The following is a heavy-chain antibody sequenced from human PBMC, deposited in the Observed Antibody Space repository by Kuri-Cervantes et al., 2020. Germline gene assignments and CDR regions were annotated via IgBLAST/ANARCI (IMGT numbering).Heavy chain of an antibody. Sequence: ASVKVSCKASGYTFTGYYMHWVRQAPGRGLEWMGWINPNSGGTNYAQKFQGRVTMTRDTSISTAYMELSRLRSDDTAVYYCARDVKGPGEDPIAATAPVDYWGQGTLVTVSS. J-gene: IGHJ4*02. CDR2: INPNSGGT. CDR1: GYTFTGYY. V-gene: IGHV1-2*02. CDR3: ARDVKGPGEDPIAATAPVDY. D-gene: IGHD6-13*01.